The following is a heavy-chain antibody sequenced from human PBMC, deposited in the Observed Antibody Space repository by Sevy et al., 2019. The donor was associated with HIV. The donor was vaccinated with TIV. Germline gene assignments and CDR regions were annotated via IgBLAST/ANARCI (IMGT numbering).Heavy chain of an antibody. V-gene: IGHV3-30*04. CDR1: GFTFSSYA. CDR2: ISYDGRNK. D-gene: IGHD2-2*01. Sequence: GGSLRLSCAASGFTFSSYAMHWVRQAPGKGLEWVAVISYDGRNKYYADSVKGRFTISRDNSKNTLYLQMNSLRAEDTAVYYCARTTSGYYYYYMDVWGKGTTVTVSS. J-gene: IGHJ6*03. CDR3: ARTTSGYYYYYMDV.